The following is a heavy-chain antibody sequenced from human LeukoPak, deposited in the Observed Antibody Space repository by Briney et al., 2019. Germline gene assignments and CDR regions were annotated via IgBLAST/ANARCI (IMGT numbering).Heavy chain of an antibody. CDR3: ARDEGIVPDY. D-gene: IGHD2-2*01. CDR2: ISYDGSNK. J-gene: IGHJ4*02. V-gene: IGHV3-30-3*01. Sequence: GGSLRLSCAASGFTFSSYAMHWVRQAPGKGLEWVAVISYDGSNKYYADSVKGRFTNSRDNSKDTLYLQMNSLRAEDTAVYYCARDEGIVPDYWGQGTLVTVSS. CDR1: GFTFSSYA.